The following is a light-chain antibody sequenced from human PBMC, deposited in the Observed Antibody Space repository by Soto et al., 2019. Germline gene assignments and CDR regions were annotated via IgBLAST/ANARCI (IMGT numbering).Light chain of an antibody. CDR3: QQYNNWWT. CDR2: GAS. Sequence: EIVMTQSPATLSVSPGERATLSCRASQSVNSNLAWYQQKPGQAPRLLIYGASTRATGIPARFSGSGSGTESTLTISSLQSEDFEVYYCQQYNNWWTFGQGNKVEIK. J-gene: IGKJ1*01. V-gene: IGKV3-15*01. CDR1: QSVNSN.